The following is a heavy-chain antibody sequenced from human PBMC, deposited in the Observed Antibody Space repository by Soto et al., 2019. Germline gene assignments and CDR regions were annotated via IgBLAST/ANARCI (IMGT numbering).Heavy chain of an antibody. J-gene: IGHJ2*01. CDR1: GGTFSSYA. D-gene: IGHD4-17*01. CDR3: ARHAYGALDYCYFDL. CDR2: IIPIFGTA. V-gene: IGHV1-69*01. Sequence: QVQLVQSGAEVKKPGSSVKVSCKASGGTFSSYAISWVRQAPGQGLVWMGGIIPIFGTANYAQKFQGRVTITADEPTSTAYMELSSLISEDTAVYYCARHAYGALDYCYFDLWGRGTLVTVSS.